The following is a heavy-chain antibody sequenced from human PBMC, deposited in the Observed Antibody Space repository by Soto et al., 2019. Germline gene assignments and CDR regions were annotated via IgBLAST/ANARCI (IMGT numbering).Heavy chain of an antibody. V-gene: IGHV3-13*04. CDR1: GFTFSSYD. Sequence: PGGSLRLSCSASGFTFSSYDMHWVRQGTGKGLEWVSAIGTTGDTYYAGSVKGRFTISRENAKNSLYLQMNRLRAGDTAIYFCARAIGPTLFDYWGQGTMVTVSS. J-gene: IGHJ4*02. CDR2: IGTTGDT. D-gene: IGHD3-22*01. CDR3: ARAIGPTLFDY.